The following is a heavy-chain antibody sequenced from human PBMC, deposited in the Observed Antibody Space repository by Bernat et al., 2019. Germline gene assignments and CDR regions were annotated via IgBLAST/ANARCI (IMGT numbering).Heavy chain of an antibody. CDR2: IIPIFGTA. CDR1: GGTFSSYA. Sequence: VQLVESGAEVKKPGSSVKVSCKASGGTFSSYAISWVRQAPGQGLEWMGGIIPIFGTANYAQKFQGRVTITADESTSTAYMELSSLRSEDTAVYYCARGLGNMGTYSGYDWGYWGQGTLVTVSS. D-gene: IGHD5-12*01. J-gene: IGHJ4*02. CDR3: ARGLGNMGTYSGYDWGY. V-gene: IGHV1-69*01.